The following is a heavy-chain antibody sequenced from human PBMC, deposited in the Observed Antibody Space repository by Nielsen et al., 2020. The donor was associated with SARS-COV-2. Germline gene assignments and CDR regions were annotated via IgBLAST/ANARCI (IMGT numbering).Heavy chain of an antibody. J-gene: IGHJ6*02. D-gene: IGHD2-2*01. Sequence: ASVKVSCKASGGTFSSYAISWVRQAPGQGLEWMGRINPNSGGTNYAQKFQGRVTMTRDTSISTAYMELSRLRSDDTAVYYCAREPRYCSSTSCQRYYGMDVWGQGTTVTVSS. CDR3: AREPRYCSSTSCQRYYGMDV. CDR2: INPNSGGT. V-gene: IGHV1-2*06. CDR1: GGTFSSYA.